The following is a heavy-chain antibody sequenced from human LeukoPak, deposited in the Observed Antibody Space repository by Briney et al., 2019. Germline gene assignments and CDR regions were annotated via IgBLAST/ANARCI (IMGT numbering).Heavy chain of an antibody. D-gene: IGHD5/OR15-5a*01. CDR3: ATVSTYYYYYYMDV. CDR1: GGSFSGYY. V-gene: IGHV4-34*01. J-gene: IGHJ6*03. Sequence: PSETLSLTCAVYGGSFSGYYWSWIRQPPGKGLEWIGEINHSGSTNYNPSLKSRVTISVDTSKNQFSLKLSSVTAADTAVYYCATVSTYYYYYYMDVWGKGTTVTVSS. CDR2: INHSGST.